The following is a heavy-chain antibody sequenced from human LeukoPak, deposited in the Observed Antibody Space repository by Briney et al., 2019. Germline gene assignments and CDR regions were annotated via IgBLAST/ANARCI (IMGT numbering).Heavy chain of an antibody. CDR3: ARVSAVTSAFDY. CDR2: ICTSGST. D-gene: IGHD4-11*01. V-gene: IGHV4-4*07. CDR1: GDSISSYY. J-gene: IGHJ4*02. Sequence: SETLSLTCTVSGDSISSYYWSWIRQPAGKGLEWIGRICTSGSTNYNPSLKSRVTMSVDTSKNQFSLKLSSVTAADTAVYYCARVSAVTSAFDYWGQGTLVTVSS.